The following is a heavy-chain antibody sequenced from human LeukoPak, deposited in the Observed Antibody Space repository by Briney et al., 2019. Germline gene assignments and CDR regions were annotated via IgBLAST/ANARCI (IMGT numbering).Heavy chain of an antibody. D-gene: IGHD1-1*01. V-gene: IGHV4-59*01. CDR2: LYNSGTT. CDR3: ARRGVKTTRFDY. J-gene: IGHJ4*02. CDR1: GGSINTYY. Sequence: SETLSLTCTVSGGSINTYYWSWIRQPPREGLEWIGYLYNSGTTNYNPSLKSRVSISGDTSKNQFSLKLISVTAADTAVYYCARRGVKTTRFDYWGQGILVTVSS.